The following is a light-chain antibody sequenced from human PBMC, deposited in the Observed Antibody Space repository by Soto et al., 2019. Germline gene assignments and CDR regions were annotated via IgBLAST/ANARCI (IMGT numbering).Light chain of an antibody. J-gene: IGKJ3*01. Sequence: DIQLTQSPSSLSASVGDRVTISCRASQSISSYLNWYQQKPGKAPKLLIYAASSLQSGVPSRFSGSGSGTDFPLTISRLEPEDLATYYCQQSYSTPPFTFGPATKVDIK. CDR2: AAS. CDR3: QQSYSTPPFT. CDR1: QSISSY. V-gene: IGKV1-39*01.